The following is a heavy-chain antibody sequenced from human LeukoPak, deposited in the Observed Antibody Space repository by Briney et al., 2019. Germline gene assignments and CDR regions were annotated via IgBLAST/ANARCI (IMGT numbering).Heavy chain of an antibody. D-gene: IGHD6-13*01. CDR2: ISAYNGNT. Sequence: ASVKASCKASGYTFTSYGISWVRQAPGQGLEWMGWISAYNGNTNYAQKLQGRVTMTTDTSTRTAYMELRSLRSDDTAVYYCARDRGSSSWFYYYYYMDVWGKGTTVTVSS. CDR1: GYTFTSYG. V-gene: IGHV1-18*01. CDR3: ARDRGSSSWFYYYYYMDV. J-gene: IGHJ6*03.